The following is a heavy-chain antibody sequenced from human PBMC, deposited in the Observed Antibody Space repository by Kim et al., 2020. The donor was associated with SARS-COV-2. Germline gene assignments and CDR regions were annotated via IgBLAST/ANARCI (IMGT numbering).Heavy chain of an antibody. Sequence: GGSLRLSCTASGFTFASYAMNWVRQAPGKGLEWVSGINNEGEITDYADSVKGRFTISRDNSRNALYLQMNSLRGEDTAIYYCAKAFSITGSSWGWDPWGQGTLVTVSS. CDR3: AKAFSITGSSWGWDP. D-gene: IGHD2-8*02. V-gene: IGHV3-23*01. CDR2: INNEGEIT. J-gene: IGHJ5*02. CDR1: GFTFASYA.